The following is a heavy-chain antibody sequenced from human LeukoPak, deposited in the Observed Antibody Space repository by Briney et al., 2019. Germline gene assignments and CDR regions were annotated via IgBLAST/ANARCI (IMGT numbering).Heavy chain of an antibody. CDR1: GGSFSGHY. V-gene: IGHV4-34*01. J-gene: IGHJ4*02. CDR2: VNYSGST. Sequence: SETLSLTCAVYGGSFSGHYWSWIRQPPGKGLEWIGEVNYSGSTNCNPSLKSRITISVDTSKNQFSLKLTSVTAADTAVYYCATNPPATVSTIADPSWGQGTLVTVSS. CDR3: ATNPPATVSTIADPS. D-gene: IGHD5/OR15-5a*01.